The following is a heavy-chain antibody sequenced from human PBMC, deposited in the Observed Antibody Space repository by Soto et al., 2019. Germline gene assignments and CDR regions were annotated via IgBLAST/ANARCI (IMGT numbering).Heavy chain of an antibody. CDR3: ARVVDYCDPYYYYGMDV. CDR2: ISCSTSYI. CDR1: GFTFSSYS. J-gene: IGHJ6*02. Sequence: EVQLVESGGGLVKPGGSLRLSCAASGFTFSSYSMNWVRQAPGKGLEWVSSISCSTSYIYYADSVKGRFTISRDNAKNSRYLQMNSLRAEDTAVYYCARVVDYCDPYYYYGMDVWGHGTTVTVSS. D-gene: IGHD3-22*01. V-gene: IGHV3-21*01.